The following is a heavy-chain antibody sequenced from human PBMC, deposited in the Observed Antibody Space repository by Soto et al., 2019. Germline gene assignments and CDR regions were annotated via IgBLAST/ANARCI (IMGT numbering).Heavy chain of an antibody. V-gene: IGHV3-33*01. CDR2: MWYDGTNK. D-gene: IGHD3-16*01. Sequence: PGVSLRLSCAASGFTFRIYSMHWVRQSPGKGLEWVAVMWYDGTNKYYGESVKGRFTISRENSENTLYLQMNSLRVEDTAVYYCARDATFGTKGGSFDICGHGTLVTV. CDR3: ARDATFGTKGGSFDI. J-gene: IGHJ3*02. CDR1: GFTFRIYS.